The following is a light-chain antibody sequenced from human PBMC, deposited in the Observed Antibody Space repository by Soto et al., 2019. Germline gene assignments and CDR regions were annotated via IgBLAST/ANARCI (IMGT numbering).Light chain of an antibody. CDR1: QSVSSS. Sequence: EIGMTQSPATLSVSPGERATLSCGASQSVSSSFAWYQQKPGQAPRLLIYEASTRATGIPARFSGSGSGTEFTLTITSLQSEDLPVYYCQQYKKWPVTFGGGTKVEIK. J-gene: IGKJ4*01. CDR3: QQYKKWPVT. CDR2: EAS. V-gene: IGKV3-15*01.